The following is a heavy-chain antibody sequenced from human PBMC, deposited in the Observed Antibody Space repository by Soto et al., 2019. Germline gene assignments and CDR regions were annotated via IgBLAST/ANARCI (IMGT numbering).Heavy chain of an antibody. D-gene: IGHD5-18*01. CDR3: ARDRRGYSYGCLDY. Sequence: QVQLVESGGGVVQPGRSLRLSCAASGFTFSSYGMHWVRQAPGKGLEWVAVIWYDGSNKYYADSVKGRFTISRDNSKNTLYLQMNILRAEDTAVYYCARDRRGYSYGCLDYWGQGTLVTVSS. V-gene: IGHV3-33*01. CDR2: IWYDGSNK. J-gene: IGHJ4*02. CDR1: GFTFSSYG.